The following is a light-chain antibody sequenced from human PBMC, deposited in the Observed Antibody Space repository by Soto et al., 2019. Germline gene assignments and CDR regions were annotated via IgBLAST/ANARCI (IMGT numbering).Light chain of an antibody. CDR1: SSDVGSYNR. J-gene: IGLJ2*01. CDR2: EVS. Sequence: QSALTQPPSVSGSPGQSVTISCTGTSSDVGSYNRVSWYQQPPGTAPKLMIYEVSNRPSGVPDRFSGSKSGNTASLTISGLQAEYEADYYCRSYTSSSTLVFGGGTKLTVL. CDR3: RSYTSSSTLV. V-gene: IGLV2-18*02.